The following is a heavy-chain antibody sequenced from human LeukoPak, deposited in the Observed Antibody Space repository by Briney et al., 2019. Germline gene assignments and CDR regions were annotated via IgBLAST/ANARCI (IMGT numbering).Heavy chain of an antibody. CDR3: ARDWKTNSFDY. D-gene: IGHD1-1*01. V-gene: IGHV3-33*01. Sequence: TGGSLRLSCAASXFTFTTYGMHWVRQAPGKGLEWVAFIYYDGSNIYYADYVKGRFTISRDISKNTLYLQMDSLRAEDTAIYYCARDWKTNSFDYWGQGTLVTVSS. CDR2: IYYDGSNI. CDR1: XFTFTTYG. J-gene: IGHJ4*02.